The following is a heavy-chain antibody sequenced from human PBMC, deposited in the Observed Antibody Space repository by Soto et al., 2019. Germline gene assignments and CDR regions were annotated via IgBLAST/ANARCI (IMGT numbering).Heavy chain of an antibody. CDR1: GYTFTRSG. CDR2: MNPNSGNT. J-gene: IGHJ5*02. V-gene: IGHV1-8*01. D-gene: IGHD3-10*01. Sequence: ASVKVSCKASGYTFTRSGISWVRQAPGQGLEWMGWMNPNSGNTGYAQKFQGRVTMTRNTSISTAYMELSSLRSEDTAVYYCAREHYGNSAWFDPWGQGTLVTVSS. CDR3: AREHYGNSAWFDP.